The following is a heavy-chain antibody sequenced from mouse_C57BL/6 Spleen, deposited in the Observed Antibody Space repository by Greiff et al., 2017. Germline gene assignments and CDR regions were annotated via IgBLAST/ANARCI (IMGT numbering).Heavy chain of an antibody. J-gene: IGHJ4*01. CDR1: GYSITSGYY. Sequence: EVQVVESGPGLVKPSQSLSLTCSVTGYSITSGYYWNWIRQFPGNKLEWMGYISYDGSNNYNPSLKNRISITRDTSKNQFFLKLNSVTTEDTATYYCAREGSSGYDYAMDYWGQGTSVTVSS. D-gene: IGHD3-2*02. CDR2: ISYDGSN. CDR3: AREGSSGYDYAMDY. V-gene: IGHV3-6*01.